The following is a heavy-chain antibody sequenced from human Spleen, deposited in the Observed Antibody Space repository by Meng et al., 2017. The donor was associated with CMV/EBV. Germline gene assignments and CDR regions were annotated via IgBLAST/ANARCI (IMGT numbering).Heavy chain of an antibody. CDR1: GFTFSSYS. Sequence: GESLKISCAASGFTFSSYSMNWVRQAPGKGLEWVSSISSSSSYIYYADPVKGRFTISRDNAKNSLYLQMNSLRAEDTAVYYCARGITGTTLGAFDIWGQGTMVTVSS. CDR2: ISSSSSYI. D-gene: IGHD1-20*01. J-gene: IGHJ3*02. V-gene: IGHV3-21*01. CDR3: ARGITGTTLGAFDI.